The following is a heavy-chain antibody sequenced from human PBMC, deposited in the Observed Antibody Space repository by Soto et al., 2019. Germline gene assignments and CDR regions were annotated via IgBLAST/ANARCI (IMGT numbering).Heavy chain of an antibody. CDR1: GYTFTSYG. V-gene: IGHV1-18*01. Sequence: VASVKVSCKASGYTFTSYGISWVRQAPGQGLEWMGWISAYNGNTNYAQKLQGRVTMTTDTSTSTAYMELRSLRSDDTAVYYCARLRIAAARRIIDYWGQGTLVTVSS. CDR3: ARLRIAAARRIIDY. D-gene: IGHD6-13*01. CDR2: ISAYNGNT. J-gene: IGHJ4*02.